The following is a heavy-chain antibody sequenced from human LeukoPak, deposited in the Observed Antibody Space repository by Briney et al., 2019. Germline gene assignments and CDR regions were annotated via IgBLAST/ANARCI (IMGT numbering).Heavy chain of an antibody. CDR1: GYIFTSYG. CDR3: AREPGLARSTFFDY. J-gene: IGHJ4*02. CDR2: ISAFNGNT. D-gene: IGHD3-16*01. V-gene: IGHV1-18*01. Sequence: AASVKVSCKASGYIFTSYGVSWVRQAPGQGLEWMGWISAFNGNTNYAQKFRGRVTTTTEASTSTACMELRSLRSDDTAFYYCAREPGLARSTFFDYWGQGTLVTVST.